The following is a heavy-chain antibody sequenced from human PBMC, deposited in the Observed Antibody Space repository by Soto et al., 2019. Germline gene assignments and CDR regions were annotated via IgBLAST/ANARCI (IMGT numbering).Heavy chain of an antibody. D-gene: IGHD2-8*02. CDR2: IKRDGSEK. V-gene: IGHV3-7*03. Sequence: PGGTLRLSCAVSGCTFSSYWMSWVRQAPGKGLEWVASIKRDGSEKYYVDSVKGRFTISRDNAKNSLYLQMNSLRAEDTAVYYCARGPTQRWGMLRHASHAAIDSWGQGTLVTVSS. CDR3: ARGPTQRWGMLRHASHAAIDS. J-gene: IGHJ4*02. CDR1: GCTFSSYW.